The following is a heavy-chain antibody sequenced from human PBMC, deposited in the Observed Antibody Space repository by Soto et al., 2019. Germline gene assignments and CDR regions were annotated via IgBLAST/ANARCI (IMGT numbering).Heavy chain of an antibody. CDR2: IKHDGSEK. CDR1: GFTFSSYW. D-gene: IGHD2-2*01. J-gene: IGHJ4*02. CDR3: VRDRRGYCSSSCYYD. Sequence: GGSLRLSCATSGFTFSSYWMNWVRQAPGKGLEWVANIKHDGSEKHYVDSVKGRFTISRDNAENSVYLQMDSLRVEDTAVYYCVRDRRGYCSSSCYYDWGQGALVTVSS. V-gene: IGHV3-7*05.